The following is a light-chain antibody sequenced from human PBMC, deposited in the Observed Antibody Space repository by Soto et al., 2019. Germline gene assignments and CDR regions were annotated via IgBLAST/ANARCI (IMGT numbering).Light chain of an antibody. CDR3: QPYYGTPLP. Sequence: DFVMTQSPDSLAVSLGERATINCKSSQSVLYGSNNKKYLAWYQQKPGQPPKLLINLASTRESGFPDRFSGSGSGTDFNLTISSLEAEDVEVYYNQPYYGTPLPFGEGTGVEIK. J-gene: IGKJ4*01. CDR2: LAS. V-gene: IGKV4-1*01. CDR1: QSVLYGSNNKKY.